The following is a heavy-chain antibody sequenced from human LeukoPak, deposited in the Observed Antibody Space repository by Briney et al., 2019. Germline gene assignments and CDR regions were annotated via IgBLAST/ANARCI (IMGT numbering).Heavy chain of an antibody. CDR3: ARERIEKLTVDYYDSSGYYTPRKSGVTVDP. D-gene: IGHD3-22*01. Sequence: GGSLRLSCAASGFTFSSYAMHWVRQAPGKGLEWVAVISYDGSNKYYADSVKGRFTISRDNSKNTLYLQMNSLRAEDTAVYYCARERIEKLTVDYYDSSGYYTPRKSGVTVDPWGQGTLVTVSS. CDR1: GFTFSSYA. V-gene: IGHV3-30-3*01. J-gene: IGHJ5*02. CDR2: ISYDGSNK.